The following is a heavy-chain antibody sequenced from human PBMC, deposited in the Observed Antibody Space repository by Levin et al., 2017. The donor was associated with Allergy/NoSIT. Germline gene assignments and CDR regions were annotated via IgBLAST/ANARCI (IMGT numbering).Heavy chain of an antibody. V-gene: IGHV4-61*01. CDR2: IYYTGIT. J-gene: IGHJ5*02. Sequence: ASETLSLTCTVSGDYVSGMIYYWSWIRQPPGKGLEWIGYIYYTGITNYNPSLKSRVTISVDTSKNQFSLKLSSLSAADTAMYYCARRVAGWFDPWGQGTLVTVSS. CDR1: GDYVSGMIYY. CDR3: ARRVAGWFDP.